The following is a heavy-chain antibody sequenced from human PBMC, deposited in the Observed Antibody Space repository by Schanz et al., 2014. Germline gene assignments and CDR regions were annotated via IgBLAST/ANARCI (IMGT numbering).Heavy chain of an antibody. CDR3: ASGVHVSSLQKGLQF. Sequence: QVPLVASGGGLVKPGGSLRLSCAASGFTFSDYYMSWIRQAPGKGLEWVSYIATSSSTRHYADSVKGRVTISRDNAKNSVSLQMRRLRVEDTAVYYCASGVHVSSLQKGLQFWGRGTLVIVSS. D-gene: IGHD3-10*01. CDR1: GFTFSDYY. CDR2: IATSSSTR. J-gene: IGHJ1*01. V-gene: IGHV3-11*04.